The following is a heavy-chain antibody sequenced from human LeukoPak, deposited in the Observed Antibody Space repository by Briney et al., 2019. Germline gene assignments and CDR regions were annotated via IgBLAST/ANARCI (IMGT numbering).Heavy chain of an antibody. J-gene: IGHJ4*02. CDR2: IYQSGNT. D-gene: IGHD3/OR15-3a*01. CDR1: GDYISSGGYS. V-gene: IGHV4-30-2*01. CDR3: ARTPFGRHFDY. Sequence: SETLSLTCVVSGDYISSGGYSWSWIRQPPGTGLEWIGYIYQSGNTYYNPSLKSRVTISIHWSKTQFSLRLSSVTAADTAVYYCARTPFGRHFDYWGQGTLVTVSS.